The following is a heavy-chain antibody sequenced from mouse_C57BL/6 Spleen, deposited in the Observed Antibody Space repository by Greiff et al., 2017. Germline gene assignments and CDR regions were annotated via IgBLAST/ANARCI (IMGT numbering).Heavy chain of an antibody. Sequence: VQLQQPGAELVKPGASVKLSCKASGYTFTSYWMQWVRQRPGQGLEWIGEIDPSDSYTNYNQKFKGKATLTVDTSSSTAYMQLSSLTSEDSAVYYCARRNYDYGWFAYWGQGTLVTVSA. CDR3: ARRNYDYGWFAY. V-gene: IGHV1-50*01. D-gene: IGHD2-4*01. CDR2: IDPSDSYT. CDR1: GYTFTSYW. J-gene: IGHJ3*01.